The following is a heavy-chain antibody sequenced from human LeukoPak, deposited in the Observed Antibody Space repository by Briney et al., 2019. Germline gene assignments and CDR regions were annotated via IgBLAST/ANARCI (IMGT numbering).Heavy chain of an antibody. CDR1: GSIFDDYS. Sequence: SGRSLRLSCAASGSIFDDYSMHWVRQAPEKGLEWVSGISWNSDSKDYADSVKGRFTISRDNAKNSLFLQVNSLRTEDTALYYCARSVELVRGYFDFWGQGTLVTVSS. CDR3: ARSVELVRGYFDF. D-gene: IGHD1-1*01. CDR2: ISWNSDSK. J-gene: IGHJ4*02. V-gene: IGHV3-9*01.